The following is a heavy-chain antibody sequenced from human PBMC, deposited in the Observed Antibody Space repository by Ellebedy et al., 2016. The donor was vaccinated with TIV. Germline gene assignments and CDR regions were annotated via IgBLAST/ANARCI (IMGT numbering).Heavy chain of an antibody. D-gene: IGHD6-19*01. V-gene: IGHV1-69*13. J-gene: IGHJ4*02. CDR2: IIPIFGTA. CDR1: GGTFSSYA. CDR3: ARDDVAVAGTGDY. Sequence: SVKVSCXASGGTFSSYAISWVRQAPGLGLEWMGGIIPIFGTANYAQKFQGRVTITADESTSTAYMELSSLRSDDTAVYYCARDDVAVAGTGDYWGQGTLVTVSS.